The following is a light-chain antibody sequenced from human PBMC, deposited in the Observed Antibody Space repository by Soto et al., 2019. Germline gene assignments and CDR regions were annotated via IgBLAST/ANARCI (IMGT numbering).Light chain of an antibody. CDR1: HTIDSW. CDR3: QQYHIYSGT. CDR2: KAS. Sequence: DIQMTQSPSTLSASVGDRVTITCLASHTIDSWLSWYQQRPGKPPNLLIYKASTLASGVPSRFSGSGSGTEFTLTINSLQPDDFATYYCQQYHIYSGTFGQGTKVDIK. V-gene: IGKV1-5*03. J-gene: IGKJ1*01.